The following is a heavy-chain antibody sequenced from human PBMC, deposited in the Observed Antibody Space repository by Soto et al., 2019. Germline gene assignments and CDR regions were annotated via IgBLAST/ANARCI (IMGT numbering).Heavy chain of an antibody. D-gene: IGHD3-3*01. CDR2: ISAYNGNT. Sequence: ASVKVSCKASGYTFTSYGISWVRQAPGQGLEGMGWISAYNGNTNYAQKLQGRVTMTTDTSTSTAYMELRSLRSDDTAVYYCAIPPYDFWSGYYNNWFDPWGQGPLVTVS. CDR3: AIPPYDFWSGYYNNWFDP. V-gene: IGHV1-18*01. CDR1: GYTFTSYG. J-gene: IGHJ5*02.